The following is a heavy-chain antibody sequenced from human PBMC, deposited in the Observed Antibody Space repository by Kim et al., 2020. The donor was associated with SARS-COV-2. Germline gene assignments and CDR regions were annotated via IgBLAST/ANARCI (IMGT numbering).Heavy chain of an antibody. CDR1: GFTFSSYG. Sequence: GGSLRLSCAASGFTFSSYGMHWVRQAPGKGLEWVAVISYDGSNKYYADSVKGRFTISRDNSKNTLYLQVNSLRADDTAVYYCAKTPATTTQRGYFDYWGQGTLVTVSS. CDR2: ISYDGSNK. CDR3: AKTPATTTQRGYFDY. V-gene: IGHV3-30*18. D-gene: IGHD4-17*01. J-gene: IGHJ4*02.